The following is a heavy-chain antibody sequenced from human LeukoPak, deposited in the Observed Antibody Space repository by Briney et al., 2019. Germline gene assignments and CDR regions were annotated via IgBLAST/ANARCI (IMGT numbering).Heavy chain of an antibody. CDR3: ARTEMTTVTPIDY. CDR1: RGTFSSYA. V-gene: IGHV1-69*04. J-gene: IGHJ4*02. D-gene: IGHD4-17*01. CDR2: IIPIFGIA. Sequence: ASVKVSCKASRGTFSSYAISWVRQAPGQGLEWMGRIIPIFGIANYAQKFQGRVTITADKSTSTAYMELSSLRSEDTAVYYCARTEMTTVTPIDYWGQGTLVTVSS.